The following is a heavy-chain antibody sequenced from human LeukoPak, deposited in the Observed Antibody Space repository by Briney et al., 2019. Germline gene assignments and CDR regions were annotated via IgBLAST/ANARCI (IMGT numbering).Heavy chain of an antibody. CDR3: ARVGSGSYYRGFPYYYYMDV. CDR2: ISAYNGNT. D-gene: IGHD3-10*01. Sequence: ASVKVSCKASGYTFTSYGISWVRQAPGQGLEWMGWISAYNGNTNYAQKLQGRVTMTTDTSTSTAYMELRSLRSDDTAVYYCARVGSGSYYRGFPYYYYMDVWGKGTTVTVSS. CDR1: GYTFTSYG. J-gene: IGHJ6*03. V-gene: IGHV1-18*01.